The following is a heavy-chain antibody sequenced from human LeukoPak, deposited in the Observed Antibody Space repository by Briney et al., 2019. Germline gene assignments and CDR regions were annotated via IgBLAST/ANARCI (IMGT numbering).Heavy chain of an antibody. V-gene: IGHV3-21*01. CDR2: ISSRSSYI. D-gene: IGHD6-13*01. CDR1: GFTFSSYN. J-gene: IGHJ3*02. CDR3: ARERTEANIAAAVSAFDI. Sequence: GGSLRLSCAASGFTFSSYNMNWVRQAPGKGLDWVASISSRSSYIYYAHSVKGGFTISRDSAKNSLYLQMNSLRAEDTAVYYCARERTEANIAAAVSAFDIWGEGTMVTVSS.